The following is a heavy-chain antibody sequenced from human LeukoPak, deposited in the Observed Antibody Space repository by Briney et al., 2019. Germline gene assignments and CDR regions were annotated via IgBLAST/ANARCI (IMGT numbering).Heavy chain of an antibody. D-gene: IGHD2-15*01. V-gene: IGHV4-39*07. CDR2: IYYSGST. CDR1: GGSISSSSYY. CDR3: ARDEWWSSPFDP. J-gene: IGHJ5*02. Sequence: KPSETLSLTCNVSGGSISSSSYYWGWIRQPPGKGLEWIGNIYYSGSTYCNPSLKSRVTISVDTSKNQFSLKLSSLTAADTAVYYCARDEWWSSPFDPWGQGTLVTVSS.